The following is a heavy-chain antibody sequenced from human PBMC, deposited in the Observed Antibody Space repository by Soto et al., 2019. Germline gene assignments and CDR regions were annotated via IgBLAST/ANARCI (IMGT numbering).Heavy chain of an antibody. CDR2: ISSSSSTI. D-gene: IGHD3-22*01. CDR1: GFTFSSYS. Sequence: RLSCAASGFTFSSYSMNWVRQAPGKGLEWVSYISSSSSTIYYADSVKGRFTISRDNAKNSLYLQMNSLRDEDTAVYYCARDWYYYDSSGYENPRAVDYWGQGTLVTVSS. J-gene: IGHJ4*02. V-gene: IGHV3-48*02. CDR3: ARDWYYYDSSGYENPRAVDY.